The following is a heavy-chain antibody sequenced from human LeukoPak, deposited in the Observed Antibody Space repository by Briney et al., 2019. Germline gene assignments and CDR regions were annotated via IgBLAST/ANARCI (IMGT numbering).Heavy chain of an antibody. CDR2: IRSKANSYAT. CDR3: TRHITRDGYNDPFDY. J-gene: IGHJ4*02. Sequence: GGSLRLSCAASGFTFSGSAMHWVRQASGKGLEWVGRIRSKANSYATAYAASVKGRFTISRDDSKNTAYLQMNSLKTEDTAVYYCTRHITRDGYNDPFDYWGQGTLVTVSS. V-gene: IGHV3-73*01. CDR1: GFTFSGSA. D-gene: IGHD5-24*01.